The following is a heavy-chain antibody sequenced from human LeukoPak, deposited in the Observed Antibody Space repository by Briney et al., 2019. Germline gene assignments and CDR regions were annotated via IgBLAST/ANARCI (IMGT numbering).Heavy chain of an antibody. Sequence: SETLSLTCTVSGGSINNYYWSWIRQPPGKGLEWIGYIYYSGSTTYNPSLKSRVTISVDTSKNQFSLKVSSVTAADTAIYYCARDLSFDWFPYYFDYWGQGILVTVSS. D-gene: IGHD3-9*01. V-gene: IGHV4-59*12. CDR2: IYYSGST. CDR3: ARDLSFDWFPYYFDY. CDR1: GGSINNYY. J-gene: IGHJ4*02.